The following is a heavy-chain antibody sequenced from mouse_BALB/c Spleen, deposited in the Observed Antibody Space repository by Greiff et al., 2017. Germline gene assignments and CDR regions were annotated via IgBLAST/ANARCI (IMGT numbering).Heavy chain of an antibody. CDR1: GYSFTGYF. Sequence: EVQLQQSGPELVKPGASVKISCKASGYSFTGYFMNWVMQSHGKSLEWIGRINPYNGDTFYNQKFKGKATLTVDKSSSTAHMELRSLASEDSAVYYCARDSAFDYWGQGTTLTVSS. J-gene: IGHJ2*01. CDR2: INPYNGDT. CDR3: ARDSAFDY. V-gene: IGHV1-20*02.